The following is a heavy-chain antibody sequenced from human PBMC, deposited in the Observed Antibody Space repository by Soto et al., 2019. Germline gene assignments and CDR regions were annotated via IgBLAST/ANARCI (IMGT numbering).Heavy chain of an antibody. CDR3: AREDSSGYFQLEF. CDR2: INWNGGST. Sequence: EVQLVESGGGVVRPGGSLRLSCAASGFTFDDYAMIWVRQAPGKGLEWVSVINWNGGSTAYADSVKGRFTISRDNAKNSLYLQMSSLRAEDTALYYCAREDSSGYFQLEFWGQGTLVTVS. J-gene: IGHJ4*02. D-gene: IGHD3-22*01. V-gene: IGHV3-20*04. CDR1: GFTFDDYA.